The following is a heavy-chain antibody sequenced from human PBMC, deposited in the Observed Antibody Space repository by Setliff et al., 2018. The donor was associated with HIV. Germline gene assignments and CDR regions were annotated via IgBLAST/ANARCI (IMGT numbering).Heavy chain of an antibody. D-gene: IGHD6-25*01. CDR1: GFTFSDYS. J-gene: IGHJ4*02. CDR3: TRTSRAAY. CDR2: IDNISSTI. V-gene: IGHV3-48*01. Sequence: GGSLRLSCVASGFTFSDYSMNWVRQAPGKGLEWVSYIDNISSTISYADSVKGRFTISRDNAKSSLYLQMNSLRAEDTAVYYCTRTSRAAYWGRGTLVTVSS.